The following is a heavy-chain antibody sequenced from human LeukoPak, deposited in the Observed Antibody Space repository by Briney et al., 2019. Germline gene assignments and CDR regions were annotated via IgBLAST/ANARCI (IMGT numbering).Heavy chain of an antibody. Sequence: GGSLRLSCAASGFTFSSYAMSWVRQAPGKGLECVSVISGSGGSTYYADSVKGRFTISRDNSKDTLYVQMNSLRVDDTAVYYCAKGFSYYYYYYGMDVWGQGTTVTV. CDR2: ISGSGGST. V-gene: IGHV3-23*01. D-gene: IGHD1-26*01. CDR1: GFTFSSYA. J-gene: IGHJ6*02. CDR3: AKGFSYYYYYYGMDV.